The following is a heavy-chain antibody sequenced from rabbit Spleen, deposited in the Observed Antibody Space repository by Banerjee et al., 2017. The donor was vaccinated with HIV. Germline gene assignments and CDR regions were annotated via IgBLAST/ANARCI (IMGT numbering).Heavy chain of an antibody. V-gene: IGHV1S45*01. J-gene: IGHJ4*01. D-gene: IGHD4-2*01. CDR1: GFSFSNSYD. CDR3: ARDAGKNTYIVYFNL. CDR2: INSGSSGST. Sequence: QEQLEESGGDLVKPEGSLTLTCTASGFSFSNSYDMCWVRQAPGKGLEWIGCINSGSSGSTYYASWAKGRFTISKTSSTTVTLQMTSLTVADTATYFCARDAGKNTYIVYFNLWGPGTLVTVS.